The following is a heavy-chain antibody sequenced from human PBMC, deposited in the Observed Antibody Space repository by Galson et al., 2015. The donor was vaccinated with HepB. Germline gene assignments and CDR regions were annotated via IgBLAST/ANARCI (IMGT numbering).Heavy chain of an antibody. J-gene: IGHJ4*02. CDR2: ISANSGNT. D-gene: IGHD4/OR15-4a*01. Sequence: SVKVSWKASGYTFTTNGISWVRQAPGQGLEWMGWISANSGNTKYAQNLQGRVTLTRDTSTSTAYLELRSLRSDDTAAYHCARDRDYRFDYWGQGTPVTVSS. CDR3: ARDRDYRFDY. V-gene: IGHV1-18*04. CDR1: GYTFTTNG.